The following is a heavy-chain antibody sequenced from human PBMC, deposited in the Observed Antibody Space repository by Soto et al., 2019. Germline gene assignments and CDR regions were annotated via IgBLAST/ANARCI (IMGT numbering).Heavy chain of an antibody. CDR1: GFTFSSYS. CDR2: ISSSSSTI. V-gene: IGHV3-48*01. D-gene: IGHD5-18*01. Sequence: GGSLRLSCAASGFTFSSYSMNWVRQAPGKGLEWVSYISSSSSTIYYAESVKGRFTISRDNAKNSLYLQMNSLRAEDTAVYYCAREVPPYSYGPGAFDIWGQGTMVTVSS. CDR3: AREVPPYSYGPGAFDI. J-gene: IGHJ3*02.